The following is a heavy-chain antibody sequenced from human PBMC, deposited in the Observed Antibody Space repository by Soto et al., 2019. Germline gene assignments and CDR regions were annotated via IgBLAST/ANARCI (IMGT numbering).Heavy chain of an antibody. V-gene: IGHV3-33*01. CDR3: ARDSVAYCGGDCYLGY. CDR1: GFTFSSYG. J-gene: IGHJ4*02. CDR2: IWYDGSNK. Sequence: QVQLVESGGGVVQPGRSLRLSCAASGFTFSSYGMHWVRQAPGKGLEWVAVIWYDGSNKYYADSVKGRFTISRDNXKTXLYLQMNSRRAEDTAVYYCARDSVAYCGGDCYLGYWGQGTLVTVSS. D-gene: IGHD2-21*02.